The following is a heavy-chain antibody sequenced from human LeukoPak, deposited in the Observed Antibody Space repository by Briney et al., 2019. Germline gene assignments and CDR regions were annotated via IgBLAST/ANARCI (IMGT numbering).Heavy chain of an antibody. V-gene: IGHV3-7*05. CDR3: ARDVYSSSSLDY. J-gene: IGHJ4*02. CDR1: EFTFSRYW. CDR2: IKQDGSEK. D-gene: IGHD6-6*01. Sequence: GGCLRLSCAASEFTFSRYWMSWVRRAPGKGLEWVANIKQDGSEKYYVDSVKGRFTISRDNAKNSLYLQMNSLRVEDTAVYHCARDVYSSSSLDYWGQGILVTVSS.